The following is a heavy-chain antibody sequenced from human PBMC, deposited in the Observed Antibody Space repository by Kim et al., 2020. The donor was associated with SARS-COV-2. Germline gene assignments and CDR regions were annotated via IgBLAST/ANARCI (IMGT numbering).Heavy chain of an antibody. D-gene: IGHD3-10*01. CDR1: SGSISTYY. V-gene: IGHV4-59*08. CDR3: ARHSGGLSDWFDP. Sequence: SETLSLTCTVSSGSISTYYWSWIRQPPGKGLEWIGYISHSGNTNYNPSLKSRVTISVDTSKNQFSLRLSSVTAADTAMYYCARHSGGLSDWFDPWGQGTLVTVSS. CDR2: ISHSGNT. J-gene: IGHJ5*02.